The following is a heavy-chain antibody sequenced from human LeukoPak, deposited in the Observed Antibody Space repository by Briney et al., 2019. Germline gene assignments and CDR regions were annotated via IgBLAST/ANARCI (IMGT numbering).Heavy chain of an antibody. V-gene: IGHV1-8*01. CDR1: GYTFTSYD. CDR3: ARISSGWYRYYYYGMDV. CDR2: MNPNSGNT. Sequence: VAAVKVSCKAAGYTFTSYDINWVRQATGQGLEWMGWMNPNSGNTGYAQKFQGRVTMTRNNSISTAYMELSSLRSEDKAVYYCARISSGWYRYYYYGMDVWGQGPTVTVSS. J-gene: IGHJ6*02. D-gene: IGHD6-19*01.